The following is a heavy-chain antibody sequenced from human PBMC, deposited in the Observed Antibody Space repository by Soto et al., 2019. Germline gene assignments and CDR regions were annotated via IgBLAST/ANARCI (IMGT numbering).Heavy chain of an antibody. CDR2: ISAYNGNT. J-gene: IGHJ6*02. D-gene: IGHD3-10*01. CDR3: ASYRMVRGRPPPYYGMDV. CDR1: GYTFTSYG. V-gene: IGHV1-18*01. Sequence: QVQLVQSGAEVKKPGASVKVSCKASGYTFTSYGISWVRQAPGQGLEWMGWISAYNGNTNYAQKLQGRVTMTTDTXKXKXXTEMRSLRTDDTAVYYCASYRMVRGRPPPYYGMDVWGQGTTVTVSS.